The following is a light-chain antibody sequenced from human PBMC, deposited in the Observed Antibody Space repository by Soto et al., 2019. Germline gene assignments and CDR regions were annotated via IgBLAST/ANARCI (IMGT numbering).Light chain of an antibody. Sequence: ALTQPASVSGSPGQSITISCTGTHSDVGRFNLVSWYQHHPQKAPKLIIFGVTERPSGISNRFSASKSGNTASLTISGLQAEDEADYYCCTYATGGTYVFGTGTKVTVL. CDR2: GVT. CDR3: CTYATGGTYV. V-gene: IGLV2-23*02. J-gene: IGLJ1*01. CDR1: HSDVGRFNL.